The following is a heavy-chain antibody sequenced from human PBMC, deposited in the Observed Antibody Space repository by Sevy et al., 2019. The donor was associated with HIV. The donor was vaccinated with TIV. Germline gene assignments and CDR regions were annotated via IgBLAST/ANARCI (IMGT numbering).Heavy chain of an antibody. J-gene: IGHJ4*02. CDR2: IKQDGSEK. D-gene: IGHD6-13*01. Sequence: GGSLRLSCAASGFTFSSYWMSWVRQAPGKGLEWVANIKQDGSEKYYVDSVKGRFTISRDNAKNSLYLQMNSLRAEDTAVYYCARGDLVSQRPSYFDYWGQGTLVTVSS. CDR1: GFTFSSYW. CDR3: ARGDLVSQRPSYFDY. V-gene: IGHV3-7*01.